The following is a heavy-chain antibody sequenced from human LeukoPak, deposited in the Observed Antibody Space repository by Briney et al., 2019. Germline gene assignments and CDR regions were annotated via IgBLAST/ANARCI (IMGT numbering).Heavy chain of an antibody. J-gene: IGHJ4*02. CDR1: GGSINSYY. CDR2: ISYSGST. CDR3: TRGNAN. V-gene: IGHV4-59*01. Sequence: SETLSLTCCVSGGSINSYYWSWIRQPPGKGLEWIGYISYSGSTNYNPSLKSRVTISLDTSKTKFFLKLSSVTAADTALYYCTRGNANWGQGTLVTVSS.